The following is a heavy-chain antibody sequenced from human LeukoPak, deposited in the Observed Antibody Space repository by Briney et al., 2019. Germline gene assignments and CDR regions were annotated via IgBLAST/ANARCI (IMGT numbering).Heavy chain of an antibody. CDR1: GLTFSSYA. CDR2: VSGGGGTT. D-gene: IGHD2-2*01. J-gene: IGHJ4*02. Sequence: GGSLRLSCAASGLTFSSYAMSWVRQAPGKGLEWVSTVSGGGGTTYYADSVKGRFTISRDNSKNTLFLQMNSLRAEDTAIYYCAKDMGYCSSATCYGLAYWGQGTPVTASS. CDR3: AKDMGYCSSATCYGLAY. V-gene: IGHV3-23*01.